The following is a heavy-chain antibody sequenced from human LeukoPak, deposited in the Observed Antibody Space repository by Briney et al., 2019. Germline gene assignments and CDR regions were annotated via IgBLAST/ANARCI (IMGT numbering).Heavy chain of an antibody. V-gene: IGHV3-33*01. Sequence: GGSLRLSCAASGFIFSYYGMHWVRQAPGKGLEWVAVIWYDGSNRYYADSLKGRFTISRDNSKNTLYLQMNSLRAEDTAVYYCARVPGSGGYYYYGMDVWGQGTTVAVSS. CDR2: IWYDGSNR. CDR1: GFIFSYYG. CDR3: ARVPGSGGYYYYGMDV. D-gene: IGHD3-10*01. J-gene: IGHJ6*02.